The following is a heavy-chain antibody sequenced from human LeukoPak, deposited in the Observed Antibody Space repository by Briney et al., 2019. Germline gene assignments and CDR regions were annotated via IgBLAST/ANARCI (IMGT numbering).Heavy chain of an antibody. V-gene: IGHV4-4*02. D-gene: IGHD3-22*01. CDR2: IYHSGST. CDR3: ARESIHYYDSSGFDY. J-gene: IGHJ4*02. Sequence: SETLSLTCAVSGGSISSRNWWSWVRHPPGKALEWIGEIYHSGSTNYNPSLKSRVTISVDKSKNQFSLKLSSVTAADTAVYYCARESIHYYDSSGFDYWGQGTLVTVSS. CDR1: GGSISSRNW.